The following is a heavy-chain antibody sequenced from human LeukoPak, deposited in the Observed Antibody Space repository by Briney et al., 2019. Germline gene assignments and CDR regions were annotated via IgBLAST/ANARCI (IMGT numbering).Heavy chain of an antibody. CDR3: ADNHVSGWLIDFDY. CDR1: GGSISRTSSY. V-gene: IGHV4-39*01. D-gene: IGHD6-19*01. Sequence: SVTLSLTCTVSGGSISRTSSYCGWIRQPPGKGLELIGTVYSGESRSTYYNPSLRSRVTISVDTSKKEFSLKLSSVTAADTAVYYCADNHVSGWLIDFDYWGQGILVTV. J-gene: IGHJ4*02. CDR2: VYSGESRST.